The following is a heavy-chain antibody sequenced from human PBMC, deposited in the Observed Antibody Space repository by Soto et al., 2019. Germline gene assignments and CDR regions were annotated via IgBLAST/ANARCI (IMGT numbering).Heavy chain of an antibody. CDR1: GGTFSGYY. CDR2: INHSGST. V-gene: IGHV4-34*01. Sequence: SETLSLTCAVYGGTFSGYYWTWIRQPPGKGLEWIGEINHSGSTNFNPSLKSRVTISVDTSKNQFSLKLSSVTAADTAVYYCARGVSVGRFSEWSRTLEYYGMDVWGQGTTVTVSS. CDR3: ARGVSVGRFSEWSRTLEYYGMDV. D-gene: IGHD3-3*01. J-gene: IGHJ6*02.